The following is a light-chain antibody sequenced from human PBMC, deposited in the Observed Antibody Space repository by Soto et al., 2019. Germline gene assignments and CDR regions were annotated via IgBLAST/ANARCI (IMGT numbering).Light chain of an antibody. CDR2: SVS. Sequence: EIVMTQSPATLSVSPGERATLSCRASQSVSSNVAWYQQKPGQAPRLLIYSVSTRAAGIPARFSGSGSGTEFTLTINSLQSEDFAVYYCQQYNSWPPITFGQGTRLEIK. J-gene: IGKJ5*01. V-gene: IGKV3-15*01. CDR3: QQYNSWPPIT. CDR1: QSVSSN.